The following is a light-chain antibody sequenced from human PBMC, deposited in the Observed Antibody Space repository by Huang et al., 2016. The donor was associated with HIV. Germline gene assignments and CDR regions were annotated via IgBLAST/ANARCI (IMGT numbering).Light chain of an antibody. V-gene: IGKV1-8*01. Sequence: AIRMTQSPSSLSASTGDRVTITCRASQDISSYLAWYQQKPGKAPKLLIYAASAFQSGVPSRFSGSGSGTDFTLTISCLQSEDFATYYCQQYYSYPRTFGQGTKVEIK. CDR2: AAS. CDR3: QQYYSYPRT. J-gene: IGKJ1*01. CDR1: QDISSY.